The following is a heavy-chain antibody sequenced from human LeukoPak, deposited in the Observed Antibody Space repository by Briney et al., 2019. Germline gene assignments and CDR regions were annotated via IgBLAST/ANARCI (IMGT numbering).Heavy chain of an antibody. CDR3: TRSYYYGSGSYSLLFDY. CDR1: GGSISSTSYF. CDR2: IYYSGST. J-gene: IGHJ4*02. Sequence: PSETLSLTCTVSGGSISSTSYFWSWIRQPPGKGLEWIGSIYYSGSTNYNPSLKSPVTMSVDTPKNQFSLKLTSVTAADTAVYYCTRSYYYGSGSYSLLFDYWGQGTLVTVSS. D-gene: IGHD3-10*01. V-gene: IGHV4-39*01.